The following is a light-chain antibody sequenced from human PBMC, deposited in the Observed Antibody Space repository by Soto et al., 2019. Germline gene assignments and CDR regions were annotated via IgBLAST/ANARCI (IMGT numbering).Light chain of an antibody. J-gene: IGLJ3*02. CDR2: RDS. V-gene: IGLV3-9*01. Sequence: SYELTQPLSVSVALGQTARITCGGNNIGSKNVHWYQQKPRQAPVLVIYRDSNRPSGIPERFSGSNSGNTATLTISRAQAGDEADYHCQVWDSSTARVFGGGTKLTVL. CDR1: NIGSKN. CDR3: QVWDSSTARV.